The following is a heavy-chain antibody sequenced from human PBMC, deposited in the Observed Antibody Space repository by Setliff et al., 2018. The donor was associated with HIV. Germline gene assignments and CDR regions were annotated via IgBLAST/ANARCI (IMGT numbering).Heavy chain of an antibody. CDR1: GDSIGSSSYY. D-gene: IGHD6-25*01. J-gene: IGHJ4*02. Sequence: ETLSLTCTVSGDSIGSSSYYWSWIRQPPGKGLEWIGYIYYSGSTNYNPSLRSRVTISVDTSKNLFSLKLSSVTAADRAVYYCARGYGAAGGGYWGQGTLVTVSS. V-gene: IGHV4-61*05. CDR2: IYYSGST. CDR3: ARGYGAAGGGY.